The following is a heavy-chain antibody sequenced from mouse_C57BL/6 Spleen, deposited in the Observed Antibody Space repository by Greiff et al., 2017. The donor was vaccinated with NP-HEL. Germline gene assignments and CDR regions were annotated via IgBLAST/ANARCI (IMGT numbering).Heavy chain of an antibody. CDR2: IHPSDSDT. J-gene: IGHJ3*01. CDR3: APSTAQATVSFAY. D-gene: IGHD3-2*02. Sequence: QVQLQQSGAELVKPGASVKVSCKASGYTFTSYWMHWVKQRPGQGLEWIGRIHPSDSDTNYNQKFKGKATLTVDKSSSTACMQLSSLTSEDVAVYCCAPSTAQATVSFAYWGQGTLVTVSA. V-gene: IGHV1-74*01. CDR1: GYTFTSYW.